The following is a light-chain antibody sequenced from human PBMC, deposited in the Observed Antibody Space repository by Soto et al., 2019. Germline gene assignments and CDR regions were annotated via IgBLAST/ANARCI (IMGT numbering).Light chain of an antibody. J-gene: IGLJ2*01. CDR1: SSDVGGYNY. CDR3: SSYTSSSTPYVV. CDR2: DVS. Sequence: QSALTQPAPVSGSPGQSITISCTGTSSDVGGYNYVSWYQQHPGKAPKLMIYDVSNRPSGVSNRFSGSKSGNTASLTISGLQAEDEADYYCSSYTSSSTPYVVFGGGTQLTVL. V-gene: IGLV2-14*01.